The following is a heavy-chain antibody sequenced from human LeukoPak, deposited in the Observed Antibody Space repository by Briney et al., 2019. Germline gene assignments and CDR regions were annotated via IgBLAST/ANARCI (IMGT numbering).Heavy chain of an antibody. V-gene: IGHV3-7*01. D-gene: IGHD6-6*01. CDR3: ESSTSWEGY. Sequence: GGSLRLSCAASGFTFSRHWMDWVRQAPGKGLEWVANIKEDGSVKQYVDSVKGRFTISRDNAKNSLYLQMNSLRAEDTAVYLAESSTSWEGYWGKGTLVTVSS. CDR1: GFTFSRHW. CDR2: IKEDGSVK. J-gene: IGHJ4*02.